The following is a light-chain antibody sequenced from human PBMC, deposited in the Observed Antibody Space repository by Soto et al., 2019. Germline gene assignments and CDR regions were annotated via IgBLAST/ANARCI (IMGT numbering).Light chain of an antibody. CDR2: DVS. J-gene: IGLJ1*01. V-gene: IGLV2-14*01. CDR3: TSYTSTNTLV. Sequence: QSALTQPASVSGSRGQSITISCTGSSTDVGAYDYVCWYQQYPGKAPKLIIYDVSDRPSGISNRFSGSKSDDTASLTISGLQAEDEADYYCTSYTSTNTLVFGTGTKLTVL. CDR1: STDVGAYDY.